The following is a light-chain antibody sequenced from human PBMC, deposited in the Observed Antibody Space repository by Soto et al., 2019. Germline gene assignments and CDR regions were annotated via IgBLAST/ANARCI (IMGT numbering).Light chain of an antibody. J-gene: IGKJ4*01. CDR1: QSISSY. CDR3: QQSDSTPLT. CDR2: AAS. V-gene: IGKV1-39*01. Sequence: DIQMNQSPSSLSASVGDRVTIPCRASQSISSYLNWYQQKPGKAPKLLIYAASSLQSGVPSRFSGSGSGTDFTLTISSLQPEDFATYYCQQSDSTPLTFGGGTKVDIK.